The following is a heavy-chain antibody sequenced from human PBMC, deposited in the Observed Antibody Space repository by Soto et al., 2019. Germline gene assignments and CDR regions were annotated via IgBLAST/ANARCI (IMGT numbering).Heavy chain of an antibody. CDR3: ARALEGYGDDRAAFDI. J-gene: IGHJ3*02. Sequence: GASVKVSCKASGYTFTGYYMHWVRQAPGQGLEWMGWINPNSGGTNYAQKFQGWVTMTRDTSISTAYMELSRLRSDDTAVYYGARALEGYGDDRAAFDIWGQGTM. V-gene: IGHV1-2*04. D-gene: IGHD4-17*01. CDR2: INPNSGGT. CDR1: GYTFTGYY.